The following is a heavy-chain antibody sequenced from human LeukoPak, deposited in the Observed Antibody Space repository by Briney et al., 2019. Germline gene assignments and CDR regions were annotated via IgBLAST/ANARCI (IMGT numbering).Heavy chain of an antibody. CDR3: ARASPRIAAAGTGWFDP. CDR1: AGSFSDYY. CDR2: INRSGST. V-gene: IGHV4-34*01. D-gene: IGHD6-13*01. Sequence: SETLSLTCAVYAGSFSDYYWSWIRQPPGKGLQWIGEINRSGSTNYNPSLKSRVTISIDTSKNQFSLNLSSVTAADTAVYYCARASPRIAAAGTGWFDPWGQGTLVTVSS. J-gene: IGHJ5*02.